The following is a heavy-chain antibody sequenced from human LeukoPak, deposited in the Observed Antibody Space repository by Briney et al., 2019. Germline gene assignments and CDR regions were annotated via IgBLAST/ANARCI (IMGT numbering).Heavy chain of an antibody. D-gene: IGHD6-13*01. V-gene: IGHV1-8*01. CDR1: GYTFTSYD. CDR2: MNPNSGNT. CDR3: ARGQQLVPGFDY. Sequence: GASVKVSCKASGYTFTSYDINWVRQATGQGLEWMGWMNPNSGNTGYVQKFQGRVTMTRNTSISTAYMELSSLRSEDTAVYYCARGQQLVPGFDYWGQGTLVTVSS. J-gene: IGHJ4*02.